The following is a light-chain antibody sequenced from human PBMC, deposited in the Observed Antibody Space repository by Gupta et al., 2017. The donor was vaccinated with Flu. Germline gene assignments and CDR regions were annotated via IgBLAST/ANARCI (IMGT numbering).Light chain of an antibody. CDR3: QVWDSSVV. Sequence: GRTESSTCWGKNNGDKNVHCHAQYPYGRRVVLVYDESDRPTGIPERFSGSNSGNTATLTISRVEAGDEDDYYCQVWDSSVVFGGGTKLTVL. CDR1: NNGDKN. V-gene: IGLV3-21*03. J-gene: IGLJ2*01. CDR2: DES.